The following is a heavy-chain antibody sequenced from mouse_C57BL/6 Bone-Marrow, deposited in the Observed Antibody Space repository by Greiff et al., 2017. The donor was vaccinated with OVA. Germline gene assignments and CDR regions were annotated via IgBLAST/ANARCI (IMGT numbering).Heavy chain of an antibody. CDR3: ASAVFAY. J-gene: IGHJ3*01. CDR2: IDASDSYT. CDR1: GYTFTSYW. Sequence: VQLQQPGAELVKPGASVKLSCKASGYTFTSYWMQWVKQRPGQGLEWIGKIDASDSYTNSNRKFKGKATLTVATSSSTAYMQLSSLTSEDSAVYYCASAVFAYWGQGTLVTVSA. V-gene: IGHV1-50*01.